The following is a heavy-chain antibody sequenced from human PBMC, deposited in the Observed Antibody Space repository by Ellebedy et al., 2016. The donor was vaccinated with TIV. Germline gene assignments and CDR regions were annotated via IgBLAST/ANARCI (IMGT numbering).Heavy chain of an antibody. CDR2: ISWDGGST. CDR3: AKDALGGRAVSGDYYFDS. D-gene: IGHD6-19*01. J-gene: IGHJ4*02. CDR1: GFTFDDWN. Sequence: PGGSLRLSCAASGFTFDDWNMHWVRLRPGKGLEWIALISWDGGSTYYADSVEGRFTISRDNSRNSLYLRMNGLKTEDTALYYCAKDALGGRAVSGDYYFDSWGQGALVTVSS. V-gene: IGHV3-43*01.